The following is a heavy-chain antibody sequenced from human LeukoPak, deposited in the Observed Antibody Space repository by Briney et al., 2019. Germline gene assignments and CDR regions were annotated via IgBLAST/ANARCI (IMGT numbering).Heavy chain of an antibody. CDR2: IKQDGSEK. J-gene: IGHJ5*02. CDR3: ARVMTTVTYEGGNNWFDP. V-gene: IGHV3-7*01. CDR1: GFTFSSYW. D-gene: IGHD4-17*01. Sequence: PGGSLRLSCAASGFTFSSYWMSWVRQAPGKGLEWVANIKQDGSEKYYVDSAKGRFTISRDNAKNSLYLQMNSLRAEDTAVYYCARVMTTVTYEGGNNWFDPWGQGTLVTVSS.